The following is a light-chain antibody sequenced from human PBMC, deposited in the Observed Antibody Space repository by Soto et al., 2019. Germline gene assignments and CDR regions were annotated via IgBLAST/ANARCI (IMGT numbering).Light chain of an antibody. CDR2: EVT. CDR3: SSYTSSSTPVV. J-gene: IGLJ2*01. V-gene: IGLV2-14*01. CDR1: SGDVGGYNY. Sequence: QSALTQPASVSGSPGQSITISCTGTSGDVGGYNYVSWYQQHPGKAPKLMIYEVTNRPSGASNRFSGSKSGNTASLTISGLQAEDEADYYCSSYTSSSTPVVFGGGTKLTVL.